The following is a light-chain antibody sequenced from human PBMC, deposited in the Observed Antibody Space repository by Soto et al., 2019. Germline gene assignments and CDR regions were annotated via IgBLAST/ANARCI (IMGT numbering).Light chain of an antibody. CDR3: QQYGTSPPLT. J-gene: IGKJ4*01. V-gene: IGKV3-20*01. CDR2: GAS. Sequence: EIVLTQSPGTLSLSPGERATLSCRASQTVTSNYSAWYQQKPAQAPRLLIYGASSRATGIPDRFSGSGSATDFTLTITRLEPEDFAVYYCQQYGTSPPLTFGGGTKVEIK. CDR1: QTVTSNY.